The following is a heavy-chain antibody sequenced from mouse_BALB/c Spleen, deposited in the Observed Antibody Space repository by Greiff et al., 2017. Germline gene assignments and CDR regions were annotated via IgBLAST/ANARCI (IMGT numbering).Heavy chain of an antibody. Sequence: VQLQESGPGLVAPSQSLSITCTVSGFSLTGYGVNWVRQPPGKGLEWLGMIWGDGSTDYNSALKSRLSISKDNSKSQVFLKMNSLQTDDTARYYCARDGLGYGNLFAYWGQGTLVTVSA. J-gene: IGHJ3*01. CDR2: IWGDGST. CDR3: ARDGLGYGNLFAY. CDR1: GFSLTGYG. D-gene: IGHD2-10*02. V-gene: IGHV2-6-7*02.